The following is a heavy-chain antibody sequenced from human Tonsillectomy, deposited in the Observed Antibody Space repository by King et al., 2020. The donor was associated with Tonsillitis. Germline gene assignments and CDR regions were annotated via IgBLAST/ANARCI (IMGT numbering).Heavy chain of an antibody. D-gene: IGHD3-16*01. V-gene: IGHV2-5*02. CDR3: SHRRGGGGSCWHGGYFDY. CDR2: IYWDDDK. Sequence: TLKESGPTLVKPTQTLTVTCTFSGFSLSTSGVGVGWIRQPPGKAPEWLALIYWDDDKRYSPSLKSRLSITKDTSKNLVVLAMTNMDPVDTATYYCSHRRGGGGSCWHGGYFDYWGQGTLVTVSS. CDR1: GFSLSTSGVG. J-gene: IGHJ4*02.